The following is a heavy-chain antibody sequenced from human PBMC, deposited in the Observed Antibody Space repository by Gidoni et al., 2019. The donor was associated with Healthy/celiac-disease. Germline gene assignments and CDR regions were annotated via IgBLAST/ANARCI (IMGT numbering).Heavy chain of an antibody. J-gene: IGHJ4*02. CDR3: ARASYYYDSSGYSFFFDY. CDR2: IIPIVGIA. Sequence: QVQLVQPGAEVKKPGSSVKVSCKASGGTLSSYAIRWVRQAPGQRLEWMGRIIPIVGIANYAQKFQGRVTITADKSTSTAYMELSSLRSEDTAVYYCARASYYYDSSGYSFFFDYWGQGTLVTVSS. D-gene: IGHD3-22*01. CDR1: GGTLSSYA. V-gene: IGHV1-69*04.